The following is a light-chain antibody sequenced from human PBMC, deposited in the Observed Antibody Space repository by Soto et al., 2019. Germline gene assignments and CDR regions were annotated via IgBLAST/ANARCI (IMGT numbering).Light chain of an antibody. CDR3: QQYNNWPPVT. J-gene: IGKJ1*01. CDR2: GAS. CDR1: QSVSSN. V-gene: IGKV3-15*01. Sequence: EIVLTQSPGTLSLSPGERAILSCRASQSVSSNLAWYQQKPGQAPRLLIYGASTRATGIPARFSGSGSGTEFTLTISSLQSEDFAVYYCQQYNNWPPVTFGQGTKVDIK.